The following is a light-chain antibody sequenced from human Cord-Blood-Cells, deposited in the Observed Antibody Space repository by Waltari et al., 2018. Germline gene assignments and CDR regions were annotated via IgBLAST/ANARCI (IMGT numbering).Light chain of an antibody. CDR3: SSYTSSSTYV. CDR1: SSDVGGYNY. V-gene: IGLV2-14*01. J-gene: IGLJ1*01. CDR2: DVR. Sequence: QSALTQPASVSGSPGQSITISCTGTSSDVGGYNYVSWYQQHPGKAPKRMIYDVRNRPSGVSNRFSGSKSGNTASLSISGLQAEDEADYYCSSYTSSSTYVFGTVTKVTVL.